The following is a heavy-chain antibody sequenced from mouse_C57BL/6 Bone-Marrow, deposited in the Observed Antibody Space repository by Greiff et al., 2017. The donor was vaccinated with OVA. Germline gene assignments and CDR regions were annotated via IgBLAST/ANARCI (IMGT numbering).Heavy chain of an antibody. CDR2: INPSTGGT. Sequence: EVMLVESGPELVKPGASVKISCKASGYSFTGYYMNWVKQSPEKSLEWIGEINPSTGGTTYNQKFKAKATLTVDKSSSTAYMQLKSLTSEDSAVYYCARHYAMDYWGQGTSVTVSS. J-gene: IGHJ4*01. CDR1: GYSFTGYY. CDR3: ARHYAMDY. V-gene: IGHV1-42*01.